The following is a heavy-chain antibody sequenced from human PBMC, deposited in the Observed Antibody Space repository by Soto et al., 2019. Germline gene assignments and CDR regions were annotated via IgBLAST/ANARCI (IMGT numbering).Heavy chain of an antibody. CDR2: IIPIFGTA. Sequence: ASVKVSCKASGGTFSSYAISWVRQAPGQGLEWMGGIIPIFGTANYAQKFQGRVTITADESTSTAYMELSSLRSEDTAVYYCARGPYYYDSSGYIAAFDIWGQGTMVTVSS. CDR3: ARGPYYYDSSGYIAAFDI. V-gene: IGHV1-69*13. J-gene: IGHJ3*02. CDR1: GGTFSSYA. D-gene: IGHD3-22*01.